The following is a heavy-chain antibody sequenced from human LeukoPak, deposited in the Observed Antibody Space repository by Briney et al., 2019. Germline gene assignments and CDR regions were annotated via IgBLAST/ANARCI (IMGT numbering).Heavy chain of an antibody. CDR2: INPNSGGT. D-gene: IGHD5-18*01. Sequence: ASVKVSCKASGYTFTGYYMHWVRQAPGQGLEWTGWINPNSGGTNYAQKFQGRVTMTRDTSISTACMELSRLRSDDTAVYYCARDQGYSYGYGVDYWGQGTLVTVSS. CDR3: ARDQGYSYGYGVDY. J-gene: IGHJ4*02. V-gene: IGHV1-2*02. CDR1: GYTFTGYY.